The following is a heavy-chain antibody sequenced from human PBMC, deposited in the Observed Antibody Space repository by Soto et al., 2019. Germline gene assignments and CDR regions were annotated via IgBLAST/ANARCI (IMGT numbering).Heavy chain of an antibody. CDR2: IHHSGIT. Sequence: KASETLSLTCTVSGDSLSTDYWWSWVRQPPGKGLEWIGEIHHSGITNYIQSVRSRVTMSVDKSNNQVPLELTSVAAADTAVYYCARGISYRWVYWGQGILVTVSS. V-gene: IGHV4-4*02. D-gene: IGHD3-16*02. J-gene: IGHJ4*02. CDR1: GDSLSTDYW. CDR3: ARGISYRWVY.